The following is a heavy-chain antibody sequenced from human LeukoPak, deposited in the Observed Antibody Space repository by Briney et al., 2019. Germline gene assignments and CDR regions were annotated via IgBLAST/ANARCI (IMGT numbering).Heavy chain of an antibody. J-gene: IGHJ4*02. V-gene: IGHV3-48*01. CDR3: ARDCWAGVCYFDY. CDR2: ISVSGTTI. CDR1: GFTFSDYE. D-gene: IGHD3-10*01. Sequence: SGGSLRLSCAASGFTFSDYEMNWVRRAPGKGLEWLSHISVSGTTIHYADSVKGRFTISRDNAKNSVYLQMTSLRAEDTAVYYCARDCWAGVCYFDYWGQGTLVTVSS.